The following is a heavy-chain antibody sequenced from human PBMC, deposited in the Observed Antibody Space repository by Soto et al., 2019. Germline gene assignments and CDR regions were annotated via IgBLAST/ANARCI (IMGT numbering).Heavy chain of an antibody. D-gene: IGHD1-7*01. CDR2: IKQDGSER. CDR1: GFTFSYYW. V-gene: IGHV3-7*01. CDR3: VENWDYPYIDY. J-gene: IGHJ4*02. Sequence: GGSLRLSCAASGFTFSYYWMTWVRQAPGKGLEWVANIKQDGSERYYVDSVKGRFTISRDNAKNSLYLQMNSLRAEDTAVYYCVENWDYPYIDYWGQGTLVTVSS.